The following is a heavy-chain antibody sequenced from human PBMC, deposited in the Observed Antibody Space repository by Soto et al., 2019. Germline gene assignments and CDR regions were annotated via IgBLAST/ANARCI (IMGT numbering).Heavy chain of an antibody. J-gene: IGHJ4*02. D-gene: IGHD3-9*01. CDR2: INDNGAIT. V-gene: IGHV3-74*01. CDR3: ARGRKYDVLTGYNDY. CDR1: GFTFSDYG. Sequence: GRSLRLSCEASGFTFSDYGMHWVRQVPGGGLVWVARINDNGAITRYADSVKGRFTVSRDNANSTMFLQMTSLTAEDTAIYYCARGRKYDVLTGYNDYWGQGTLVTVSS.